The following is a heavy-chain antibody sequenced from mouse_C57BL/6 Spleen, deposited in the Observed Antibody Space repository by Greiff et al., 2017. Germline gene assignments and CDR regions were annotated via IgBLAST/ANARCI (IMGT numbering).Heavy chain of an antibody. CDR3: ARSRSTVVAPMDY. CDR2: IDPNSGGT. V-gene: IGHV1-72*01. Sequence: QVQLKESGAELVKPGASVKLSCKASGYTFTSYWMHWVKQRPGRGLEWIGRIDPNSGGTKYNEKFKSKATLTVDKPSSTAYMQLSSLTSEDSAVYDCARSRSTVVAPMDYWGQGTSVTVSS. J-gene: IGHJ4*01. CDR1: GYTFTSYW. D-gene: IGHD1-1*01.